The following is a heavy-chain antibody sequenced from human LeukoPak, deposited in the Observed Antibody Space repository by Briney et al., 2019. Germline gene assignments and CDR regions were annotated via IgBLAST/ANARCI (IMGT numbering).Heavy chain of an antibody. CDR3: ARDYYYASGSSNFDY. CDR2: INPNSGGT. CDR1: GYTFTGYY. Sequence: ASVKVSFKASGYTFTGYYMHWVRQAPGQGLEWMGWINPNSGGTNYAQKFQGRVTMTRDTSINTAYMELSSLKSDDMAVYYCARDYYYASGSSNFDYWGPGTLVTVSS. J-gene: IGHJ4*02. V-gene: IGHV1-2*02. D-gene: IGHD3-10*01.